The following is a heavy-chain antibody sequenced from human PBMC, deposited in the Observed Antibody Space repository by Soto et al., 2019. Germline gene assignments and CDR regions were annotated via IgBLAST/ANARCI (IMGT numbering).Heavy chain of an antibody. CDR3: TQDGGSRDWLTVN. J-gene: IGHJ4*02. CDR1: GFTFTSYA. Sequence: EVQLLESGGDLVQPGGSLRLSCAASGFTFTSYAMSWIRQAPGKGLEWVSAITGGGDNTYYADSVKGRITMSRDNSKNTLYLEMNRLRAEDTAFYYCTQDGGSRDWLTVNWGQGTLVTVSS. CDR2: ITGGGDNT. D-gene: IGHD3-9*01. V-gene: IGHV3-23*01.